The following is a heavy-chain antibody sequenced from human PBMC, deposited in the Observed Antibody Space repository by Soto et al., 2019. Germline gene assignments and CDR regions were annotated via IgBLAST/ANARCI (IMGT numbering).Heavy chain of an antibody. V-gene: IGHV1-24*01. D-gene: IGHD2-2*01. CDR3: STDLIVLLPAPRNCFDD. Sequence: ASVKVSCKVSGYTLTELSMHWVRQAPGKGLEWMGGFDPEDGETIYAQKFQGRVTMTEDTSTDTAYMELSSLRSEDTAVYYCSTDLIVLLPAPRNCFDDWAQGTLVTVSS. J-gene: IGHJ4*02. CDR1: GYTLTELS. CDR2: FDPEDGET.